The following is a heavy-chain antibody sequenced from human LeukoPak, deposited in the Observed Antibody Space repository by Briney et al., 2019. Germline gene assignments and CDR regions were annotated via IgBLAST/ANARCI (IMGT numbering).Heavy chain of an antibody. CDR1: GYTFTSYG. V-gene: IGHV1-18*01. Sequence: GASVTVSCKASGYTFTSYGISWVRQAPGQGLEWMGWISAYNGNTNYAQKLQGRVTMTTDTSTSTAYMELRSLRSDDTAVYYCARDGYSSSYYYYGMDVWGQGTTVTVSS. CDR2: ISAYNGNT. D-gene: IGHD6-13*01. CDR3: ARDGYSSSYYYYGMDV. J-gene: IGHJ6*02.